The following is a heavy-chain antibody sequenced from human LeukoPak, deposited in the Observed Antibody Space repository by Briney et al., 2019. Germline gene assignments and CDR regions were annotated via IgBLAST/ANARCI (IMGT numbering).Heavy chain of an antibody. CDR2: IYYSGST. J-gene: IGHJ6*03. Sequence: SETLSLTCTVSGGSISSSSYYWGWIRQPPGKGLEWIGSIYYSGSTYYNPSLKSRVTISVDTSKNQFSLKLSSVTAADTAVYYCARGRVMEDSETYYYYMDVWGKGTTVTVSS. CDR1: GGSISSSSYY. V-gene: IGHV4-39*07. CDR3: ARGRVMEDSETYYYYMDV. D-gene: IGHD2-15*01.